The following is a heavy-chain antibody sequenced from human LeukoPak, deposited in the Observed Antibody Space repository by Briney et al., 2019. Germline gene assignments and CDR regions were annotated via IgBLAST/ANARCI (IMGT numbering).Heavy chain of an antibody. CDR2: IYYSGST. V-gene: IGHV4-39*07. CDR1: GGSISSSNYY. D-gene: IGHD4-17*01. J-gene: IGHJ4*02. Sequence: SETLPLTCTVSGGSISSSNYYWGRIRQPPGKGLEWIGSIYYSGSTYYNPSLKSRVTISVDTSNNQFSLTLSSVTAADTAVYYCAREREGPYGYLDYWGQGTLVTVSS. CDR3: AREREGPYGYLDY.